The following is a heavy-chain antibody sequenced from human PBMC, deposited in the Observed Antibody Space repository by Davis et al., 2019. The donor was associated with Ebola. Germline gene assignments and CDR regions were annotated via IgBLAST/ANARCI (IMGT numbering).Heavy chain of an antibody. CDR1: GFTFGDYA. J-gene: IGHJ4*02. V-gene: IGHV3-7*03. Sequence: PGGSLRLSCTASGFTFGDYAMSWVRQAPGKGLEWVANIKPDGSFRDYLGAVRGRFIISRDNAKNSLDLQMNTLRAEDTAVYFCAKHGTPTAIGGQGTLVTVSS. CDR2: IKPDGSFR. D-gene: IGHD2-2*01. CDR3: AKHGTPTAI.